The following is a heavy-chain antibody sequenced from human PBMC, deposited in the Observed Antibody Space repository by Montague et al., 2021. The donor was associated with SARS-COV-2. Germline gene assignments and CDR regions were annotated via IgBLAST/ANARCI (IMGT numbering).Heavy chain of an antibody. CDR2: TYYRSKWFY. V-gene: IGHV6-1*01. Sequence: CAISGDSVSSNGGAWNWIRQSPSRGLEWLGRTYYRSKWFYDYAVSLKSRLTIKPDTSKNQFSLKLSSVTAADTAVYYCARQSWGGYDWKQQLIPINYYYYYMDVWGKGTTVTVSS. J-gene: IGHJ6*03. CDR3: ARQSWGGYDWKQQLIPINYYYYYMDV. D-gene: IGHD6-13*01. CDR1: GDSVSSNGGA.